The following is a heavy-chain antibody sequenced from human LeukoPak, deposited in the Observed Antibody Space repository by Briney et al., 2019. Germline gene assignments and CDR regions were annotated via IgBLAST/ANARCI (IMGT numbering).Heavy chain of an antibody. CDR2: ISYDGSNK. CDR3: AKDSKWLGHPRDYYYGMDV. V-gene: IGHV3-30*18. J-gene: IGHJ6*02. Sequence: GGSLRLSCAASGFTFSNYGMHWVRQAPGKGLEWAAFISYDGSNKYYADSVKGRFTISGDNSKNTLYLQMNSLRAEDTAVYYCAKDSKWLGHPRDYYYGMDVWGQGTTVTVSS. D-gene: IGHD6-19*01. CDR1: GFTFSNYG.